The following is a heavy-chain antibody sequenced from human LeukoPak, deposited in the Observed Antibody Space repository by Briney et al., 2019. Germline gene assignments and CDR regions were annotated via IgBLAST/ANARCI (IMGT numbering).Heavy chain of an antibody. D-gene: IGHD3-10*01. Sequence: GASVKVSCKASGYTFTDYYMHWVRQAPGQGLEWMGIINPSGGSTSYAQKFQGRVTMTRDTSTSTVYMELSSLRSEDTAVYYCARDRFTMVRGATPLYYWGQGTLVTVSS. CDR3: ARDRFTMVRGATPLYY. CDR1: GYTFTDYY. CDR2: INPSGGST. V-gene: IGHV1-46*01. J-gene: IGHJ4*02.